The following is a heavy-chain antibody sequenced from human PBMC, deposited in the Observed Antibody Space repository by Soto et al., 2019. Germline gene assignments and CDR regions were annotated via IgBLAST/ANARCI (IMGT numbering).Heavy chain of an antibody. CDR3: TTEGPGYCNGYLDY. Sequence: EVQVVESGGGLVKPGGSLRLSCAASGFTFSQAWMSWVRQAPGKGLEWVGRIKSKTDGGTTDYAAPVKGRFTISRDDSKNTLYLQMNSLKTEDTAVYYCTTEGPGYCNGYLDYWGQGALVTVSS. V-gene: IGHV3-15*01. CDR2: IKSKTDGGTT. D-gene: IGHD5-18*01. J-gene: IGHJ4*02. CDR1: GFTFSQAW.